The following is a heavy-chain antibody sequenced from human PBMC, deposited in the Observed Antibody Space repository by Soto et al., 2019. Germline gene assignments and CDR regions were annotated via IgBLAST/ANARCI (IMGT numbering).Heavy chain of an antibody. Sequence: PSETLSLTCAVYGGSFSGYYWSWIRQPPGKGLEWIGEINHSGSTNYNPSLKSRVTISVDTSKNQFSLKLSSVTAADTAVYYCASSLHLPYYDFWSGYYAGWGQGTLVTVSS. D-gene: IGHD3-3*01. CDR2: INHSGST. J-gene: IGHJ4*02. CDR3: ASSLHLPYYDFWSGYYAG. V-gene: IGHV4-34*01. CDR1: GGSFSGYY.